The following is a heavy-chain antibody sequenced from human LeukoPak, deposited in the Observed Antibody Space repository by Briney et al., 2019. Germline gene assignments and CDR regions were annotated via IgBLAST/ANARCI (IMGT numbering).Heavy chain of an antibody. CDR1: GFTFSSYG. J-gene: IGHJ4*01. Sequence: GGSLRLSCAASGFTFSSYGMHWVRQAPGKGLEWVAFIRYDGSNKYYADSVKGRFTISRDNSKNTLYLQMNSLRAEDTAVYYCAKDQEWELLGFDYWGQEPWSPSPQ. CDR3: AKDQEWELLGFDY. CDR2: IRYDGSNK. V-gene: IGHV3-30*02. D-gene: IGHD1-26*01.